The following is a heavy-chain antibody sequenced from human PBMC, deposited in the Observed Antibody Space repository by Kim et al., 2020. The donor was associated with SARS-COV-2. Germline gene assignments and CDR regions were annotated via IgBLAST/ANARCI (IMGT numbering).Heavy chain of an antibody. Sequence: ASVKVSCKASVYTFTSYGINWVRQAPGQGRDWMGWMCAYNGNPNYAQKLQGRVTMITDPSTSTADMELRVLGSDDTAVYDRAGLCWGAIYYWG. V-gene: IGHV1-18*01. CDR3: AGLCWGAIYY. CDR2: MCAYNGNP. CDR1: VYTFTSYG. J-gene: IGHJ4*01. D-gene: IGHD3-16*01.